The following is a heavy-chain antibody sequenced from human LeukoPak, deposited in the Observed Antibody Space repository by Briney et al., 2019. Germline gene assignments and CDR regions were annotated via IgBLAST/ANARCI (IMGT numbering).Heavy chain of an antibody. Sequence: GVSLRLSCAASGFTFSSYSMNWVRQATGKGLEWVSSITSSSSYIHYADSVKGRLTIARDNAKNSLYRQMNSLRAEDTAVYYCARADDYGGNLDAFDIWGQGTMVTVSS. D-gene: IGHD4-23*01. V-gene: IGHV3-21*01. CDR3: ARADDYGGNLDAFDI. J-gene: IGHJ3*02. CDR1: GFTFSSYS. CDR2: ITSSSSYI.